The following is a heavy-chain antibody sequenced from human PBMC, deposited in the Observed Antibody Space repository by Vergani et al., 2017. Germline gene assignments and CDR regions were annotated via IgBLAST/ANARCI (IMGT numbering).Heavy chain of an antibody. Sequence: QVQLQESGPGLVKPSQTLSLTCTVSGGSISSGGYYWSWIRQHPGKGLEWIGYIYYSGSTYYNPSLKSRVTISVDTSKNQFSLKLSSVTAADTAVYYCARDRTHIAVAGTWFDPWGQGTLVTVSS. CDR3: ARDRTHIAVAGTWFDP. J-gene: IGHJ5*02. CDR1: GGSISSGGYY. D-gene: IGHD6-19*01. CDR2: IYYSGST. V-gene: IGHV4-31*03.